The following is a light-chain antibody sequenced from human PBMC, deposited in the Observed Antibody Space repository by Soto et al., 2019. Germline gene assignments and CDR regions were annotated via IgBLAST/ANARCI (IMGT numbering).Light chain of an antibody. V-gene: IGLV2-14*01. CDR1: SSDIGRYDY. CDR3: SSYTSTSTLS. Sequence: QSLLTHPASLSGSPGQSITISCTGTSSDIGRYDYVSWYQHHPGKAPKLIIYEVSHRPSGLSDRFSGSKSGNTASLTISGLQTEDEADYYCSSYTSTSTLSFGGGTQLTVL. J-gene: IGLJ2*01. CDR2: EVS.